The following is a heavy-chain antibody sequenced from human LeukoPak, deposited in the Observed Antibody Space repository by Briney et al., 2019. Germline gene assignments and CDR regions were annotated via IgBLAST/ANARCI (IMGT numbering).Heavy chain of an antibody. Sequence: GGSLRLSCAASGFTFSSYGMHWVRQAPGKGLEWVAVISYDGSNKYYADSVKGRFTISRDNSKNTLYLQMNSLRAEDTAVYYCARGSGSYPGSSRAFEYWGLGTLVTVSS. V-gene: IGHV3-30*03. CDR1: GFTFSSYG. J-gene: IGHJ4*02. D-gene: IGHD1-26*01. CDR3: ARGSGSYPGSSRAFEY. CDR2: ISYDGSNK.